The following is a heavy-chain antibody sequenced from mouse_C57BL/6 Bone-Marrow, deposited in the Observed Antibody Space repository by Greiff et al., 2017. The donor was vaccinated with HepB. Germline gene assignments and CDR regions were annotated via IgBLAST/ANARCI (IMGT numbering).Heavy chain of an antibody. CDR1: GFTFSDYG. D-gene: IGHD1-1*01. J-gene: IGHJ4*01. Sequence: EVHLVESGGGLVKPGGSLKLSCAASGFTFSDYGMHWVRQAPEKGLEWVAYISSGSSTIYYADTVKGRFTISRDNAKNTLFLQMTSLRSEDTAMYYCARVFTVVAPYYAMDYWGQGTSVTVSS. CDR2: ISSGSSTI. CDR3: ARVFTVVAPYYAMDY. V-gene: IGHV5-17*01.